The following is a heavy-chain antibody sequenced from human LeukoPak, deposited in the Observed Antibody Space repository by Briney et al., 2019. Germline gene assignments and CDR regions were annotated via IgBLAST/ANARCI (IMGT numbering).Heavy chain of an antibody. CDR1: GGSFSSYY. CDR2: INHSGST. V-gene: IGHV4-34*01. J-gene: IGHJ6*03. Sequence: SETLSLTCAVYGGSFSSYYWSWIRQPPGKGLEWIGEINHSGSTDYNPSLKSRVTISVDTPKNQFSLKLSSVTAADTAVYYCARSYSSSWYPTYYYYYMDVWGKGTTVTVSS. CDR3: ARSYSSSWYPTYYYYYMDV. D-gene: IGHD6-13*01.